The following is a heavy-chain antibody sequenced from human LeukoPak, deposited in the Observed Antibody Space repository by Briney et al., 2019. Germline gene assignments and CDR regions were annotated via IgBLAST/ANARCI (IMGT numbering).Heavy chain of an antibody. CDR1: GGSITTTNW. V-gene: IGHV4-4*02. CDR2: ISLTGLT. D-gene: IGHD2-8*01. J-gene: IGHJ4*02. CDR3: SRENGAFSPFGY. Sequence: PSETLSLTCGVSGGSITTTNWRSWVRQPPGQGLEWIGEISLTGLTNYNPSLNSRVTMALDTSKNHLSLNLTSVTAADTAVYYCSRENGAFSPFGYWGQGTLVTVPS.